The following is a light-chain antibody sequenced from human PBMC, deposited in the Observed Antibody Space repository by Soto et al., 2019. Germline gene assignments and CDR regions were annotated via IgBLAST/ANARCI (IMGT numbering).Light chain of an antibody. J-gene: IGLJ1*01. V-gene: IGLV1-40*01. CDR1: SSNIGAGYE. CDR3: QSYDSSLSALYV. Sequence: QSVLTQPPSVSGAPGQRVTISCTGSSSNIGAGYEVHWYQQLPGPAPKLLIYGNNNRPSGVPDRFSGSKSATSASLAITGRQAEDEADYYCQSYDSSLSALYVFGTGTKLTVL. CDR2: GNN.